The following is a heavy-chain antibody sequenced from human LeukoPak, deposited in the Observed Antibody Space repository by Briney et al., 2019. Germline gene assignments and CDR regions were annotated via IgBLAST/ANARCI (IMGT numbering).Heavy chain of an antibody. Sequence: GGSLRLSCAASGFTFSSYSMNWVRQAPGKGLEWVSSISSSSSYIYYADSVKGRFTISRDNAKNSLYLQMNSLRAEDTAVYYCAKGTSSWHEFDSWGQGTLVTVSS. CDR3: AKGTSSWHEFDS. D-gene: IGHD6-13*01. J-gene: IGHJ4*02. V-gene: IGHV3-21*01. CDR1: GFTFSSYS. CDR2: ISSSSSYI.